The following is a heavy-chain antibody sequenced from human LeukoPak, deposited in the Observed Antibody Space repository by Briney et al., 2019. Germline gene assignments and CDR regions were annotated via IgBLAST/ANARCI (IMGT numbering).Heavy chain of an antibody. CDR3: ARNDLYYYDSSGYYYFDY. Sequence: SVKVSCKASGGTFSSYAISWVRQAPGQGLEWMGGIIPIFGTANYAQRFQGRVTITTDESTSTAYMELSSLRSEDTAVYYCARNDLYYYDSSGYYYFDYWGQGTLVTVSS. V-gene: IGHV1-69*05. D-gene: IGHD3-22*01. CDR2: IIPIFGTA. CDR1: GGTFSSYA. J-gene: IGHJ4*02.